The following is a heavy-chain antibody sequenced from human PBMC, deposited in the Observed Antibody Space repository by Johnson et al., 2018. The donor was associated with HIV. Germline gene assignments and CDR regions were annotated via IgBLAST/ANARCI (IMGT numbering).Heavy chain of an antibody. CDR3: ARDRVITFGGVIGRGAFDI. CDR2: ISYDGSNK. V-gene: IGHV3-30*03. Sequence: QVQLVESGGGVVQPGRSLRLSCVASGFTFSSYGMNWVRQAPGKGLEWVAVISYDGSNKYYADSVKGRFTISRDNAKNSLYLQMNSLRAEDTAVYYCARDRVITFGGVIGRGAFDIWGQGTMVTVSS. D-gene: IGHD3-16*02. J-gene: IGHJ3*02. CDR1: GFTFSSYG.